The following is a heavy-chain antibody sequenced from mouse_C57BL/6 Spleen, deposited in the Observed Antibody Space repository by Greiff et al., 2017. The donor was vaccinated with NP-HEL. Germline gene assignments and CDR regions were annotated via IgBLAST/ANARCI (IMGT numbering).Heavy chain of an antibody. J-gene: IGHJ2*01. CDR3: ARVNWDLYYFDY. V-gene: IGHV5-16*01. CDR2: INYDGSST. CDR1: GFTFSDYY. D-gene: IGHD4-1*02. Sequence: EVKLVESEGGLVQPGSSMKLSCTASGFTFSDYYMAWVRQVPEKGLEWVANINYDGSSTYYLDSLKSRFIISRDNAKNILYLQMSSLKSEDTATYYCARVNWDLYYFDYWGQGTTLTVSS.